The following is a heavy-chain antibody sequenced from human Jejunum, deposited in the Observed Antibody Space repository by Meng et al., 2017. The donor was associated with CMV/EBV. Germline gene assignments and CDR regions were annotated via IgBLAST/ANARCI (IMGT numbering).Heavy chain of an antibody. V-gene: IGHV3-30*02. CDR2: IRYDGSKK. CDR1: GFTFSGYG. D-gene: IGHD1-20*01. Sequence: VRRVGAGGGGGHPGGSLRLPCEASGFTFSGYGMNWVRKAPGKGLEWVALIRYDGSKKFYTDSVKGRFTVSRDNSKNAVYLQMNSLRGEDTAVYYCAKDNWTPDYWGQGTLVTVSS. J-gene: IGHJ4*02. CDR3: AKDNWTPDY.